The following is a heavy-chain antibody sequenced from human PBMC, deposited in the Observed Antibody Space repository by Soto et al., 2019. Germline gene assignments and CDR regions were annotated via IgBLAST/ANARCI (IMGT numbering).Heavy chain of an antibody. CDR1: GGSISSGDYY. CDR3: ARERPDGARLDL. D-gene: IGHD6-6*01. CDR2: IYHSGST. Sequence: QVQLQESGPGLVKPSQTLSLTCTVSGGSISSGDYYWSWIRQPPGKGLEWIGYIYHSGSTYYNPSVKSRVTISVDTSKNQFSLKLSSVTAADTAVYYCARERPDGARLDLWGQGTLVTVSS. J-gene: IGHJ5*02. V-gene: IGHV4-30-4*01.